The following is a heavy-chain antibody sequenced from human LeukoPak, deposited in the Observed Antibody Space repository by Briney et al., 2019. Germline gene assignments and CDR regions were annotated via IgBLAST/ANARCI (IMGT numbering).Heavy chain of an antibody. CDR1: GFTFSSYS. CDR3: ARLQLGGHDY. D-gene: IGHD1-1*01. CDR2: ISSSSSYI. V-gene: IGHV3-21*01. Sequence: AGSLPLSCAASGFTFSSYSMNWVRQAPGKGLEWVSSISSSSSYIYYADSVKGRFTISRDNAKNSLYLQMNSLRAEDTAVYYCARLQLGGHDYWGQGTLVTLSS. J-gene: IGHJ4*02.